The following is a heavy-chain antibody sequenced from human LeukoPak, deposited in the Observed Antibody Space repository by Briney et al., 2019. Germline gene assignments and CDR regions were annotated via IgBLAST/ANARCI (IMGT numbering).Heavy chain of an antibody. Sequence: GGSLRLSCAASKFTFSSYWMHWVRQAPGKGLEWVSSISSSSSYIYYADSVKGRFTISRDNAKNSLYLQMNSLRAEDTAVYYCARDPSTIYNSGSYGDYWGQGTLVTVSS. J-gene: IGHJ4*02. V-gene: IGHV3-21*01. CDR1: KFTFSSYW. CDR3: ARDPSTIYNSGSYGDY. CDR2: ISSSSSYI. D-gene: IGHD1-26*01.